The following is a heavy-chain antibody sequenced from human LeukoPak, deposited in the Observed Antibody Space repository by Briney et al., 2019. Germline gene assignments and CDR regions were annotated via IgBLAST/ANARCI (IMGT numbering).Heavy chain of an antibody. V-gene: IGHV3-48*01. Sequence: PGGSLRLSCAASGFTLSSYSMNWVRQAPGKGLEWVSYISSSSSTIYYADSVKGRFTISRDNAKNSLYLQMNSLRAEDTAVYYCARPPPGDPTQFDYWGQGTLVTVSS. D-gene: IGHD2-21*02. CDR2: ISSSSSTI. J-gene: IGHJ4*02. CDR1: GFTLSSYS. CDR3: ARPPPGDPTQFDY.